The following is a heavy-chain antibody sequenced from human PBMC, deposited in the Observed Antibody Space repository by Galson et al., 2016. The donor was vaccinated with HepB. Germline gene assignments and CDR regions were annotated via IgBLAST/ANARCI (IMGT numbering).Heavy chain of an antibody. CDR2: ISSRSSTM. CDR1: GFSFSTSS. CDR3: AGGDGGDLRH. Sequence: SLRLSCAASGFSFSTSSMSWVRQAPGKGQDWVAYISSRSSTMYYAHSVRGRFTISRDNAKNSLFLQMNSLRDEDTAIYFCAGGDGGDLRHWGQGTLVTVSS. J-gene: IGHJ1*01. D-gene: IGHD4-17*01. V-gene: IGHV3-48*02.